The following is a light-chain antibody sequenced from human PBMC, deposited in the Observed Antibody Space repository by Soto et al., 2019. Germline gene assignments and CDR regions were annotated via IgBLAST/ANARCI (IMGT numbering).Light chain of an antibody. Sequence: DIQMTQSPSTLSASVGDRVTITCRASQSVDRWLAWYQQRPGKAPKALIYKASNVESGVPSRFSGSGSGTEFTLTITSLQPGDIATYYCQQYTTLVTFGQGTMVEMK. J-gene: IGKJ1*01. CDR3: QQYTTLVT. V-gene: IGKV1-5*03. CDR1: QSVDRW. CDR2: KAS.